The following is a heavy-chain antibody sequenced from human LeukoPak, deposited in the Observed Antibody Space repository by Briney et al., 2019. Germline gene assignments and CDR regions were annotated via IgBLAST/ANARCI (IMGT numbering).Heavy chain of an antibody. CDR3: ARGAEGIAAADSNFDY. CDR1: GFTFSSYA. Sequence: GGSLRLSCAASGFTFSSYAMSWVRQAPGKGLEWVSAISGSGGSTYYADSVKGRFTISRDNAKNSLYLQMNSLRAEDTAVYYCARGAEGIAAADSNFDYWGQGTLVTVSS. J-gene: IGHJ4*02. D-gene: IGHD6-13*01. V-gene: IGHV3-23*01. CDR2: ISGSGGST.